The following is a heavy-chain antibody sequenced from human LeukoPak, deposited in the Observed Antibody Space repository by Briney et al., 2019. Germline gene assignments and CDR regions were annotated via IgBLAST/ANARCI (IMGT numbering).Heavy chain of an antibody. V-gene: IGHV3-23*01. D-gene: IGHD6-25*01. J-gene: IGHJ4*02. CDR3: ARDPPRAAWVFDY. CDR2: MTSGGGTT. Sequence: PGGSLRLSCAASGFTFSSYGMHWVRQAPGKALEWVSAMTSGGGTTYYAGYVKGRFTISRDNSKNTLYLQMNSLRAEDTAVYYCARDPPRAAWVFDYWGQGTLVSVSS. CDR1: GFTFSSYG.